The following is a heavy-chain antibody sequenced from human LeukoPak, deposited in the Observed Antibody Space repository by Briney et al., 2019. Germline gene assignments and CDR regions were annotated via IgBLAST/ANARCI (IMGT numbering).Heavy chain of an antibody. CDR1: GGSISSYY. CDR2: IYTSGST. J-gene: IGHJ4*02. V-gene: IGHV4-4*07. D-gene: IGHD3-22*01. Sequence: SETLSLTCTVSGGSISSYYWSWIRQPAGKGLEWIGRIYTSGSTNYNPSLKSRVTMSVDTSKNQFSLKLSSVTAADTAVYYCASLTYYYDSSGYYYLDYFDYWGQGTLVTVSS. CDR3: ASLTYYYDSSGYYYLDYFDY.